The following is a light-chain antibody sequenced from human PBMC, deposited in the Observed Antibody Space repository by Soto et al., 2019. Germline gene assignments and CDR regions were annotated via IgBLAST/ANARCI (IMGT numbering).Light chain of an antibody. Sequence: AIQMTQSPSSLSASVGDRVTITCRASQGIRNDLGWYQQKPGKAPKFLIYGASSLQSGVPSRFSGSGSGTDFTLTINSLQPADFATYYCLQDYSYPYTFGQGTKLEIK. V-gene: IGKV1-6*01. CDR1: QGIRND. CDR3: LQDYSYPYT. J-gene: IGKJ2*01. CDR2: GAS.